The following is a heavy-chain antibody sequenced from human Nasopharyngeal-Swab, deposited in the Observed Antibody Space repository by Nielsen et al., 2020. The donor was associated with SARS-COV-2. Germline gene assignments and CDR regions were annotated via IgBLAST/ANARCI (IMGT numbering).Heavy chain of an antibody. Sequence: GGSLRLSCTASGFTFSNYDIHWLRQTPGKGLEWVAVMWYAGSSERYADSVKGRFTISRDISKNTLYLQMNSLRVEDTAVYYCATARAYNYGPSFDYWGQGTLVTVSS. CDR1: GFTFSNYD. CDR2: MWYAGSSE. D-gene: IGHD5-18*01. V-gene: IGHV3-33*03. CDR3: ATARAYNYGPSFDY. J-gene: IGHJ4*02.